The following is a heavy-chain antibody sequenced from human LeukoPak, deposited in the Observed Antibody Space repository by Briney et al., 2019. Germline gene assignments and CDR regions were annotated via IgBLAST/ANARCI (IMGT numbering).Heavy chain of an antibody. Sequence: GGSLRLSCVASGFTFSSYWMHWVRQAPGKGLVWASRINTDGNITTYADSVKGRFTISRDNAKNALYLQINSLRAEDTAVYYCAREDCTIGAVCSSLLDHWGRGTLVTVSS. V-gene: IGHV3-74*01. D-gene: IGHD2-8*01. CDR3: AREDCTIGAVCSSLLDH. J-gene: IGHJ4*02. CDR1: GFTFSSYW. CDR2: INTDGNIT.